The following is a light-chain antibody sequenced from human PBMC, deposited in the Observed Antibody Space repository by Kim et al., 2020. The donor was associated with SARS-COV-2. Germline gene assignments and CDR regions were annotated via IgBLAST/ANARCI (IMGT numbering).Light chain of an antibody. CDR2: DAT. V-gene: IGKV3-15*01. CDR3: QQSNDWPPLT. J-gene: IGKJ1*01. Sequence: SPGERATLTCRASQTSKNRLGWYQHKPGQAPRLLIYDATTRATGVPARFIGSGSETDFTLTISSLQSEDVAVYYCQQSNDWPPLTFGQGTKVDIK. CDR1: QTSKNR.